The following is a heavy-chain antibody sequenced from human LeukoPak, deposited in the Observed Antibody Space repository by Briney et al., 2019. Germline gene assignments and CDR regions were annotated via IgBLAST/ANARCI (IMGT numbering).Heavy chain of an antibody. CDR3: ARLQAPDYYYYYYMDV. V-gene: IGHV4-4*09. CDR1: GGSISSYY. CDR2: IYTSGST. Sequence: SETLSLTCTVSGGSISSYYWSWIRQPPGKGLEWIGYIYTSGSTNYNPSLKSRVTISVDTSKNQFSLKLSSVTAADTAVYYCARLQAPDYYYYYYMDVWGKGTTVTVSS. J-gene: IGHJ6*03.